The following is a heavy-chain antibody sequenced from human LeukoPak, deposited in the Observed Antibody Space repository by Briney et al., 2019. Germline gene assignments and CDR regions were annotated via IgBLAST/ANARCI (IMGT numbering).Heavy chain of an antibody. CDR1: GYSISSGYY. D-gene: IGHD2-2*01. CDR2: IYHSGTT. J-gene: IGHJ5*02. V-gene: IGHV4-38-2*02. Sequence: SETLSLTCTVSGYSISSGYYWGWIRQPPGKGLEWIGNIYHSGTTYYNPSLKSRVTISVDTSKNQFSLKLSSVTAADTAVYYCASQYQLPGEVQNWFDPWGQGTLVTVSS. CDR3: ASQYQLPGEVQNWFDP.